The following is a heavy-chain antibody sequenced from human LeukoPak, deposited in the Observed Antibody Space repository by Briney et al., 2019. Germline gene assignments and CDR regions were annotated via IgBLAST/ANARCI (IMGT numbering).Heavy chain of an antibody. CDR3: ARAVLMVYAPLDV. Sequence: GGSLRLSCAASGFTFSNYWMHWVRHAPGKGLEYFSRINSDGSSTNYADSVKGRFTISRDNAKNTLYLHMDSLRAEDTAVYYCARAVLMVYAPLDVWGKGTTVTVSS. CDR2: INSDGSST. V-gene: IGHV3-74*01. J-gene: IGHJ6*04. D-gene: IGHD2-8*01. CDR1: GFTFSNYW.